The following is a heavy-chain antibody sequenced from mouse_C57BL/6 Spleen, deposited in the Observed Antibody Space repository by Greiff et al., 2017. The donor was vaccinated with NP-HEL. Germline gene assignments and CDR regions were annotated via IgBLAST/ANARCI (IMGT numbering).Heavy chain of an antibody. V-gene: IGHV5-17*01. CDR2: ISSGSSTI. CDR3: ARGVYWYFDV. J-gene: IGHJ1*03. CDR1: GFTFSDYG. Sequence: EVQRVESGGGLVKPGGSLKLSCAASGFTFSDYGMHWVRQAPEQGLEWVAYISSGSSTIYYADTVKGRFTISRDTAKNTLCLQMTSLRSEDTAMYYCARGVYWYFDVWGTGTTVTVSS.